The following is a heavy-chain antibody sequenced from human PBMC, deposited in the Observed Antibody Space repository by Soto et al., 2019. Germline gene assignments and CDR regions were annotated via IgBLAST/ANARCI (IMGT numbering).Heavy chain of an antibody. D-gene: IGHD2-2*03. V-gene: IGHV4-34*01. Sequence: QVQLQQWGAGLLKPSETLSLTCAVYGGSFSGYYWSWIRQPPGKGLEWIGEINHSGSTNYNPSLKRRVTISVDTSKNQFSLKLSSVTAADTAVYYCARGGGYCSSTSCYAWMGYYYYMDVWGKGTAVTVSS. CDR2: INHSGST. CDR3: ARGGGYCSSTSCYAWMGYYYYMDV. J-gene: IGHJ6*03. CDR1: GGSFSGYY.